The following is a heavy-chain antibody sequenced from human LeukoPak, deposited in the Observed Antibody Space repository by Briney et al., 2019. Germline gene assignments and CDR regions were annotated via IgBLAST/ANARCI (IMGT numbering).Heavy chain of an antibody. D-gene: IGHD4-11*01. V-gene: IGHV1-2*02. CDR3: ARDHDYSNYVPLDY. Sequence: ASVKVSCKASGYTFTGYYMHWVRQAPRQGLEWMGWINPNSGGTNYAQKFQGRVTMTRDTSISTAYMELSRLRSDDTAVYYCARDHDYSNYVPLDYWGQGTLVTVSS. CDR2: INPNSGGT. CDR1: GYTFTGYY. J-gene: IGHJ4*02.